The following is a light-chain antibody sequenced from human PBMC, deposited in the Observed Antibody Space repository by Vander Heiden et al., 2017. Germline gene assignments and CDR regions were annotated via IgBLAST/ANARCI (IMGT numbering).Light chain of an antibody. CDR2: VAS. J-gene: IGKJ1*01. V-gene: IGKV1-39*01. Sequence: QLTQSPSSLSASVGDRVTITCRASQPINKYLNWYRQRPGKAPQLLISVASNLQGGVPSRFSVGGSGTDFTLTISGLQPEDFATYYCQQSFGLLWTFGPGTRVEIK. CDR3: QQSFGLLWT. CDR1: QPINKY.